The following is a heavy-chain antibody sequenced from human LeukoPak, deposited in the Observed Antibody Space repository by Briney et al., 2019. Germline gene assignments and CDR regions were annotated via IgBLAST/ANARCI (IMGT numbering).Heavy chain of an antibody. D-gene: IGHD4-17*01. CDR2: IWYDGSNK. CDR3: ARDQDGDYALDY. V-gene: IGHV3-33*01. CDR1: GFTFSSYG. J-gene: IGHJ4*02. Sequence: GGSLRLSCAASGFTFSSYGMRWVRQAPGKGLEWVAVIWYDGSNKYYADSVKGRFTISRDNSKNTLYLQMNSLRAEDTAVYYCARDQDGDYALDYWGQGTLVTVSS.